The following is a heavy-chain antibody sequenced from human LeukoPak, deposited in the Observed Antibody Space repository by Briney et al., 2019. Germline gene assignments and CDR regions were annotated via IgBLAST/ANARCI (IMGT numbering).Heavy chain of an antibody. CDR2: ISGSGGST. CDR3: AKIPRTYCSGGSCYPDY. D-gene: IGHD2-15*01. Sequence: GGSLRLSCAASGFTFSSCAMSWVRQAPGRGLEWVSAISGSGGSTYYADSVKGRFTISRDNSKNTLYLQMYSLRAEDTAVYYCAKIPRTYCSGGSCYPDYWGQGTLVTVSS. CDR1: GFTFSSCA. V-gene: IGHV3-23*01. J-gene: IGHJ4*02.